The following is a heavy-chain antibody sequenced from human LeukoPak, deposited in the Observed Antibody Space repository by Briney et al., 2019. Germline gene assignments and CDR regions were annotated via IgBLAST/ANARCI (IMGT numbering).Heavy chain of an antibody. CDR1: GFTFSSYG. CDR2: ISYDGSNK. D-gene: IGHD6-19*01. CDR3: AKDDASCGLFDY. J-gene: IGHJ4*02. V-gene: IGHV3-30*18. Sequence: GRSLRLSCAASGFTFSSYGMHWVRQAPGKGLEWVAVISYDGSNKYYADSVKGRFTISRDNSKSTLYLQMNSLRAEDTAVYYCAKDDASCGLFDYWGQGTLVTVSS.